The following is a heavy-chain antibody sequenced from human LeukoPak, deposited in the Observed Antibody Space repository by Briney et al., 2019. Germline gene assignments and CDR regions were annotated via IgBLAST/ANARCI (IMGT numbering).Heavy chain of an antibody. J-gene: IGHJ4*02. CDR1: GFTFSSYW. V-gene: IGHV3-7*04. CDR2: IKQDGTEK. CDR3: ARDARPDY. Sequence: GGSLRLSCAASGFTFSSYWLRWVRQAPGEGLEWVANIKQDGTEKYYMDSVKGRFSISRDNAKNSLYLQMNALRAEDTAVYYCARDARPDYWGQGTLVTVST.